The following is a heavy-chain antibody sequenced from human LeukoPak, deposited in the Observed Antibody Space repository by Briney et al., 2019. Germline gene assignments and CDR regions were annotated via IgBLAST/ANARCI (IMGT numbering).Heavy chain of an antibody. CDR3: VTCGSLVGGTKGLDD. Sequence: GGSLRLSCAASGFTFSDYWMAGVRQTPGKGRVGGARISREGTTTNYARSVKGRFSISRDNARNTLYLQIDSPSVDNTAVYFCVTCGSLVGGTKGLDDWGQGPLVSVS. J-gene: IGHJ4*02. CDR1: GFTFSDYW. V-gene: IGHV3-74*01. D-gene: IGHD1-26*01. CDR2: ISREGTTT.